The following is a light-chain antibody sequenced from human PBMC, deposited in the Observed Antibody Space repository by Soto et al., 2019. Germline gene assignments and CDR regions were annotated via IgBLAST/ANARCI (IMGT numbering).Light chain of an antibody. CDR1: SSDVGGYNY. Sequence: QSALTQPASVSGSPGQSITISCTGTSSDVGGYNYVSWYQQHPGKTPKLMIYDVSNRPSGVSNRFSGSKSGNTASLTISGLQXXXXXDYYCSSYTSSSTPVVFGGGTKLT. CDR3: SSYTSSSTPVV. CDR2: DVS. V-gene: IGLV2-14*01. J-gene: IGLJ2*01.